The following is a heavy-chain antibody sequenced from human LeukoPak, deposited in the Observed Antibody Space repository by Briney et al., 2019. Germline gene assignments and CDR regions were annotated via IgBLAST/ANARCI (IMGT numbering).Heavy chain of an antibody. Sequence: GGSLRLSCAASGFTVSSNYMSWVRQAPGRGLEWVSYISSSSSTIYYADSVKGRFTISRDNAKNSLYLQMNSLRAEDTAVYYCARPAYTAAYDLWGQGTMVTVSS. CDR1: GFTVSSNY. J-gene: IGHJ3*01. D-gene: IGHD3-16*01. CDR3: ARPAYTAAYDL. CDR2: ISSSSSTI. V-gene: IGHV3-48*04.